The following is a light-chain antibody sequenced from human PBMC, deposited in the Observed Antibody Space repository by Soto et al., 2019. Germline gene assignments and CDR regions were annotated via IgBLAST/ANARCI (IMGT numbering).Light chain of an antibody. Sequence: EIVLTQSPGTLSLSPGESATLSCRASQSINNRYIAWYQQKPGQAPRLLIYAASSRATGIPDRFSGSGSGTDFTLTISRLEPEDFAVYYCLQFGSSPGFTFGPGTKVDIK. V-gene: IGKV3-20*01. CDR2: AAS. J-gene: IGKJ3*01. CDR3: LQFGSSPGFT. CDR1: QSINNRY.